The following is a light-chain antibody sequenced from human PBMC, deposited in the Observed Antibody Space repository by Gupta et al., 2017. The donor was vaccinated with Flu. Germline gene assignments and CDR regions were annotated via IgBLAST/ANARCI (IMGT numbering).Light chain of an antibody. CDR1: SRDVGGYNY. CDR2: EVS. J-gene: IGLJ3*02. Sequence: QSALTQPASVSGSPGQSITISCTGTSRDVGGYNYVSWYQQHPGKAPQLLIYEVSNRPSGVSNLFSGSKSGDTASLAISGLHAEDEADYYCSSDTTSYTLVFGGGTKLTVL. V-gene: IGLV2-14*01. CDR3: SSDTTSYTLV.